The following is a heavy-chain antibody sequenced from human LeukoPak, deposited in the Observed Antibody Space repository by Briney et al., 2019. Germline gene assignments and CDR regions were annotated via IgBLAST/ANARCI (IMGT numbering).Heavy chain of an antibody. J-gene: IGHJ4*02. Sequence: SVKVSFKASGYTFITTHMHWVRQAPGQGLEWMGIIHPSGSDTRSAQKFQGRVTLTSDTSTSTVYMELSSLTSEDTAVYYCARDLVGGWTIDYWGQGTLVTVSS. D-gene: IGHD6-19*01. CDR2: IHPSGSDT. CDR1: GYTFITTH. CDR3: ARDLVGGWTIDY. V-gene: IGHV1-46*01.